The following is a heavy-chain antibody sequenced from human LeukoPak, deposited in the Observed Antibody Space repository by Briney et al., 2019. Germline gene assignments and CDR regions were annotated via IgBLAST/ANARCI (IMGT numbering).Heavy chain of an antibody. J-gene: IGHJ4*02. CDR1: GFGFSTHD. CDR2: ISGFDSGT. Sequence: GGSLRLSCVASGFGFSTHDMSWGRQTPGKGLEWVSSISGFDSGTHYTDSVRGRFTISRDTSKNTLYMQMNNLRAEDTAVYYCVKGFHFDWWGQGTLVTVSS. V-gene: IGHV3-23*01. CDR3: VKGFHFDW.